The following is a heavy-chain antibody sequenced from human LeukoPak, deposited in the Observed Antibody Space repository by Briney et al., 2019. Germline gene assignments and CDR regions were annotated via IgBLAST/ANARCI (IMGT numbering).Heavy chain of an antibody. Sequence: PSETLSLTCAVYGGSFSDYYWSWIRQPPGKGLEWIGEINHSGSTNYNPSLRSRVTISVDTSKNQFSLKLSSVTAADTAVYYCARESFSHDSSGIDYWGQGTLVTVSS. D-gene: IGHD3-22*01. J-gene: IGHJ4*02. CDR3: ARESFSHDSSGIDY. V-gene: IGHV4-34*01. CDR2: INHSGST. CDR1: GGSFSDYY.